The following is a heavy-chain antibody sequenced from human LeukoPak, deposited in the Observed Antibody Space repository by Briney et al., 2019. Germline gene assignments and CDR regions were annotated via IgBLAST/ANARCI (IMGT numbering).Heavy chain of an antibody. CDR2: INHSGST. D-gene: IGHD3-3*01. CDR1: GGSFSGYY. J-gene: IGHJ4*02. Sequence: TSETLSLTCAVYGGSFSGYYWSWIRQTPGKGLEWIGEINHSGSTNYNPSLKSRVTISVDTSKNQFSLKLSSVTAADTAVYYCARERTGITIFGVVHYYFDYWGRGTLVTVSS. CDR3: ARERTGITIFGVVHYYFDY. V-gene: IGHV4-34*01.